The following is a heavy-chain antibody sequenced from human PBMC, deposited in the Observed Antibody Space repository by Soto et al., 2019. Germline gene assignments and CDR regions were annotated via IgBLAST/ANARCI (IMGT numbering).Heavy chain of an antibody. CDR3: ARDPTRFYSAFDF. Sequence: SQNLSLTCAMSVGSVSSNGAAWSWISQSPSRGLEWLGRTYYRSRWYSDYAPSVKSRITVNPDTSQNQFSLQLNSVTPEDTAIYYCARDPTRFYSAFDFWGQGTLVTVSS. CDR1: VGSVSSNGAA. CDR2: TYYRSRWYS. J-gene: IGHJ4*02. V-gene: IGHV6-1*01. D-gene: IGHD3-3*01.